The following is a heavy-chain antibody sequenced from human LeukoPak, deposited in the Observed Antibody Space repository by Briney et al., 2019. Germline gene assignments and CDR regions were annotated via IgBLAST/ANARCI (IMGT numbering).Heavy chain of an antibody. Sequence: SVKVSCKASGGTFSSYAISWVRQAPGQGLEWMGRIIPILGIANYAQKFQGRVTMTEDTSTDTAYMELSSLRSEDTAVYYCATLPYSSGWYPVYWYFDLWGRGTLVTVSS. CDR2: IIPILGIA. V-gene: IGHV1-69*04. J-gene: IGHJ2*01. CDR1: GGTFSSYA. D-gene: IGHD6-19*01. CDR3: ATLPYSSGWYPVYWYFDL.